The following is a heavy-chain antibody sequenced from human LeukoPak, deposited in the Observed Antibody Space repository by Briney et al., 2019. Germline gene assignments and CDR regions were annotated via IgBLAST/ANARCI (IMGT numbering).Heavy chain of an antibody. CDR3: ARALRFLEWFFDY. J-gene: IGHJ4*01. V-gene: IGHV5-51*01. Sequence: GESLKISCKGSGYSFTSYWIGWMRQMPGNGLEWMGIIYPGDSDTRYSPSFQGQVTISADKSISTAYLQWSSLKASDTAMYYCARALRFLEWFFDYWGQGTLVTVSS. D-gene: IGHD3-3*01. CDR1: GYSFTSYW. CDR2: IYPGDSDT.